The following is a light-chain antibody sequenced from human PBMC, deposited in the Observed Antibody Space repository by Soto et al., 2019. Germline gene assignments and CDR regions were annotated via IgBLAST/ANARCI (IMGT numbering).Light chain of an antibody. Sequence: LTQPASRSGYHGHCVTISCTGNSRDVVAYHYVSSYHHHPDKAPNLMIYQVNNRPSLVPVRFSASKSGNTASLTLSRLQAEDQADHYCISYGGRDNFIFGTGTKATVL. CDR2: QVN. J-gene: IGLJ1*01. CDR1: SRDVVAYHY. CDR3: ISYGGRDNFI. V-gene: IGLV2-8*01.